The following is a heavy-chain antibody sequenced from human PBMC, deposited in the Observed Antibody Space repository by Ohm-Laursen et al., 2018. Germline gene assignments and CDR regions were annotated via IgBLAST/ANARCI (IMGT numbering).Heavy chain of an antibody. D-gene: IGHD3-3*01. J-gene: IGHJ4*02. CDR3: ARGRFGVVPFDL. CDR1: GFTFSSYA. CDR2: ISSSGTTI. V-gene: IGHV3-11*01. Sequence: SLRLSCAASGFTFSSYAMSWIRQAPGKGLEWVSYISSSGTTIYYADSVKGRFTISRDNAKNSLYLQMNSLIAEDTAVYYCARGRFGVVPFDLWGQGTLVTVSS.